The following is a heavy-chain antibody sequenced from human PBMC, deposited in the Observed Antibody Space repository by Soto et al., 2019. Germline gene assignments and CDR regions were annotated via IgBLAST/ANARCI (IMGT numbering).Heavy chain of an antibody. J-gene: IGHJ3*02. CDR1: GGSITSYY. CDR3: ARQYGDYVRGAFDI. CDR2: IYYSGST. V-gene: IGHV4-59*01. Sequence: QVQLQESGPGLVKPSETLSLTCTVSGGSITSYYWSWIRQPPGKRLEWIGYIYYSGSTNYNPSLKSRVTISVDTSKNQFSLKLSSVTAADTAVYYCARQYGDYVRGAFDIWGQGTMVTVSS. D-gene: IGHD4-17*01.